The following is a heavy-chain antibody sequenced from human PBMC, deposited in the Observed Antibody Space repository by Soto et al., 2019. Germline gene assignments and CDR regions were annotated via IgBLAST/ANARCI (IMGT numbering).Heavy chain of an antibody. V-gene: IGHV4-4*02. CDR2: IYHSGSS. Sequence: PSETLSLTCAVSGGSTSSSNWWSWVRQPPGKGLEWIGEIYHSGSSNYNPSLKSRVTISVDKSKNQFSLKLSSVTAEDTAVYYCARDPRYSSSTLDYWGQGTLVTVS. J-gene: IGHJ4*02. D-gene: IGHD6-6*01. CDR3: ARDPRYSSSTLDY. CDR1: GGSTSSSNW.